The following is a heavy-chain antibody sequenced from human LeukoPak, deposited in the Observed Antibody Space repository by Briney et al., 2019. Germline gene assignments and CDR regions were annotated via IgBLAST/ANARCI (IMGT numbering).Heavy chain of an antibody. Sequence: GGSLRLSCAASGFTFTSYSMNWVRQAPGKGLEWVSTISGGGGSTYYADSVKGRFTISRDNSKNTLYLQVNSLRAEDTAVYYCAKGEKWDVTPFDYWGQGTLVTVSS. CDR3: AKGEKWDVTPFDY. D-gene: IGHD1-26*01. J-gene: IGHJ4*02. V-gene: IGHV3-23*01. CDR2: ISGGGGST. CDR1: GFTFTSYS.